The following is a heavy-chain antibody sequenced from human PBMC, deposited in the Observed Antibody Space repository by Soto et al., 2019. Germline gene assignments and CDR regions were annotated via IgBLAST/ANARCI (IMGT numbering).Heavy chain of an antibody. D-gene: IGHD1-26*01. V-gene: IGHV3-30*18. J-gene: IGHJ6*02. CDR3: AKERGIYCMDV. CDR1: GFTFSSYG. CDR2: ISYDGSNK. Sequence: QVQLVESGGGVVQPGRSLRLSCAASGFTFSSYGMHWVRQAPGKGLEWVAVISYDGSNKYYADSVKGRFTISRDNSKNTLYLQMNSLRAEDTAVYYCAKERGIYCMDVWGQGTTVTVSS.